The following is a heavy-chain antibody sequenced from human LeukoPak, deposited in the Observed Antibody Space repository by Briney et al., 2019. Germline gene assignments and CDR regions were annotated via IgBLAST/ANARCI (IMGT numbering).Heavy chain of an antibody. D-gene: IGHD3-22*01. Sequence: GGSLRLSCAASRFTFSSYGMHWVRQAPGKGLERVAYIQYDGSNEQYADSVKGRFSISRDSSKNILYLQMNSLRAEDTAVYYCAKGGLWYYYDSSGYYQDYWGQGTLVTVSS. J-gene: IGHJ4*02. CDR1: RFTFSSYG. CDR2: IQYDGSNE. V-gene: IGHV3-30*02. CDR3: AKGGLWYYYDSSGYYQDY.